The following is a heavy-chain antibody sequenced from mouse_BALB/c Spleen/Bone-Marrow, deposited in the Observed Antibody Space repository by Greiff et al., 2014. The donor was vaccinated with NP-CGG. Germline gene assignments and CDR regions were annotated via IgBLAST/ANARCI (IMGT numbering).Heavy chain of an antibody. CDR3: ARYYYGSSYFDY. V-gene: IGHV14-3*02. CDR2: IDPANGNT. CDR1: GFNIKDTY. Sequence: VQLQQPGAELVKPGASVKLSCTASGFNIKDTYMHWVKQRPEQGLEWIGRIDPANGNTKYDRKFQGKATITADTSSNTAYLQLSSLTSEDTAVYYCARYYYGSSYFDYWGQGTTLTVSS. J-gene: IGHJ2*01. D-gene: IGHD1-1*01.